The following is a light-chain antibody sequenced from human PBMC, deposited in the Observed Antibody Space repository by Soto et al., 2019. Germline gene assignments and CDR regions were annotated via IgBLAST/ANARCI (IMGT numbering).Light chain of an antibody. CDR3: QQRSSWPAT. J-gene: IGKJ3*01. V-gene: IGKV3-11*01. CDR1: QSVNNF. Sequence: EIVMTQSPATLSVSPGERATLSCRASQSVNNFLAWYQQKPGQAPRLLIFDVSYRATGVPGRFSGSGSGTDFTLTISSLEPEDFAVYYCQQRSSWPATFGSGNKVDIK. CDR2: DVS.